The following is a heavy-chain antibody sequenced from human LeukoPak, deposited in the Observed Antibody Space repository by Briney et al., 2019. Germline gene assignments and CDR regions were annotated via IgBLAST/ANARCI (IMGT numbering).Heavy chain of an antibody. J-gene: IGHJ6*03. CDR2: IYTSGST. D-gene: IGHD1-14*01. CDR1: GGSISSGSYY. Sequence: SQTLSLTCTVSGGSISSGSYYWSWIRQPAWKGLEWVGRIYTSGSTNYNPSLKSRVTISVDTSKNQFSLKLSSVTAADTAVYYCAGGPSTRYYYYMDVWGKGTTVTVSS. V-gene: IGHV4-61*02. CDR3: AGGPSTRYYYYMDV.